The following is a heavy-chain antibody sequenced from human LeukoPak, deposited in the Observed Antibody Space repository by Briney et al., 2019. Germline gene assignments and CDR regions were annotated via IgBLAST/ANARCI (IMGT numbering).Heavy chain of an antibody. CDR2: ITSSSSYI. J-gene: IGHJ5*02. CDR1: GFTFSSYA. Sequence: GGSLRLSCAASGFTFSSYAMNWVRQAPGKGLEWVSSITSSSSYIYYADSVKGRFTISRDNAKNSLYVQMNSLRAEHTAVYYWARDLERYGLELSSHPGPTNQRYNCFDPWGQGTLVTVSS. V-gene: IGHV3-21*01. D-gene: IGHD1-7*01. CDR3: ARDLERYGLELSSHPGPTNQRYNCFDP.